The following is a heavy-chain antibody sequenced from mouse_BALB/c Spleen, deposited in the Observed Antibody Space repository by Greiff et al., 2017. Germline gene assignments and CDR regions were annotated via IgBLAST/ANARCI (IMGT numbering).Heavy chain of an antibody. CDR1: GYTFTSYN. CDR2: IYPGNGDT. Sequence: QVQLQQPGAELVKPGASVKMSCKASGYTFTSYNMHWVKQTPGQGLEWIGAIYPGNGDTSYNQKFKGKATLTADKSSSTAYMQLSSLTSEDSAVYYCARNYGPSMGYWGQGTSVTVSS. D-gene: IGHD1-2*01. V-gene: IGHV1-12*01. J-gene: IGHJ4*01. CDR3: ARNYGPSMGY.